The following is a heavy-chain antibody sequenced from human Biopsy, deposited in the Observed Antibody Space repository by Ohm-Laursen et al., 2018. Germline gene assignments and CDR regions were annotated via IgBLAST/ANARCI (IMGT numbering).Heavy chain of an antibody. CDR3: ARDRGYYSDRTVPGYFDL. D-gene: IGHD3-22*01. CDR1: GDSISSYY. Sequence: SETLSLTCTASGDSISSYYWSWIRQSPGKGLEWIGYVYYTGSTGYNPSLQSRVTISVDTSKNHFSLRLRSVTPADTAIYYCARDRGYYSDRTVPGYFDLWGRGTLVTVSS. J-gene: IGHJ2*01. CDR2: VYYTGST. V-gene: IGHV4-59*01.